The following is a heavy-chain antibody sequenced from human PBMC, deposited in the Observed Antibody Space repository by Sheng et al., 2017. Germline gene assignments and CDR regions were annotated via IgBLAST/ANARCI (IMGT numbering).Heavy chain of an antibody. CDR1: GYSISSGYY. J-gene: IGHJ2*01. CDR2: IYHSGST. D-gene: IGHD4-17*01. CDR3: AKWLGDYAFWYFDL. Sequence: QVQLQESGPGLVKPSETLSLTCAVSGYSISSGYYWGWIRQPPGKGLEWIGSIYHSGSTYYNPSLKSRVTISVDTSKNQFSLKLSSVTAADTAVYYCAKWLGDYAFWYFDLWGRGTLVTVSS. V-gene: IGHV4-38-2*01.